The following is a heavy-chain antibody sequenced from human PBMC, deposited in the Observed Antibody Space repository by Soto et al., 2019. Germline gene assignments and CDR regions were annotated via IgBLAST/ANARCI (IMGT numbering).Heavy chain of an antibody. V-gene: IGHV3-23*01. CDR3: TKASSDRNHMEV. CDR1: GFTFSSYA. J-gene: IGHJ6*02. CDR2: ISGSDIST. Sequence: PGGSLRLSCAASGFTFSSYAVSWVRQAPGKGLEWVSSISGSDISTYYADSVKGRFSISRDNSKNTLYLQMTSLRAEDTALYYCTKASSDRNHMEVWGPGTTVTVSS.